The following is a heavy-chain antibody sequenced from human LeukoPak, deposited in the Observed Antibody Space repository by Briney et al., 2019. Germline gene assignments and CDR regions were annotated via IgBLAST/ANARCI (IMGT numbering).Heavy chain of an antibody. CDR1: GFTSSSSA. Sequence: GGSLRLSCAASGFTSSSSAMSWVRQVPGKGLEWVSGISASGGSTSYADSVRGRFTISRNNSKNTLYVQMNSLRDGDTAVYYCAKDRRWESPHYLDSWGQGTLVTVSS. V-gene: IGHV3-23*01. D-gene: IGHD1-26*01. J-gene: IGHJ4*02. CDR2: ISASGGST. CDR3: AKDRRWESPHYLDS.